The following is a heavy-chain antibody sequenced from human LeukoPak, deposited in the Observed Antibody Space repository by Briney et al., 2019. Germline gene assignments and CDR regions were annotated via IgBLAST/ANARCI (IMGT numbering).Heavy chain of an antibody. Sequence: SETLSLTCTVSGGSISSYYWSWIRQPPGKGLEWIGYMYYSGSNNYNPSLKSRVTISVYTSKNQFSLKLSSVTAADTAVYYCARVGYYYDSSGSDAFDIWGQGTMVTVSS. CDR1: GGSISSYY. CDR2: MYYSGSN. D-gene: IGHD3-22*01. J-gene: IGHJ3*02. CDR3: ARVGYYYDSSGSDAFDI. V-gene: IGHV4-59*01.